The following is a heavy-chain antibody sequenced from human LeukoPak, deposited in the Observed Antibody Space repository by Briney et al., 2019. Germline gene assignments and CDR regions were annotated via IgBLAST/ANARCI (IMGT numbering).Heavy chain of an antibody. V-gene: IGHV3-7*01. J-gene: IGHJ4*02. CDR2: IKLDGSEK. CDR3: ARHRGSGWFLTYFDY. Sequence: GGSLRLSCAASGSTFKSYWMSWVRQAPGKGLEWVANIKLDGSEKFYVDSVRGRFTISRDNANSSLYLQMSSLRAEDTAVYFCARHRGSGWFLTYFDYWGQGALVTVSS. D-gene: IGHD6-19*01. CDR1: GSTFKSYW.